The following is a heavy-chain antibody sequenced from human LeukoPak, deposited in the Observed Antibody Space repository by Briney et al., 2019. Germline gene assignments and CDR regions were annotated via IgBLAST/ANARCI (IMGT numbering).Heavy chain of an antibody. J-gene: IGHJ4*02. Sequence: ASVKVSCKAFGYTFSSYGISWVRQAPGQGLEWMGWISGYNGNTNYTQKFQGRVTMTTDTSTSTAYMELKNLRSDDTAVYYCARDGGIAAAGTVARKWGQGTLVIVSS. CDR2: ISGYNGNT. D-gene: IGHD6-13*01. V-gene: IGHV1-18*01. CDR3: ARDGGIAAAGTVARK. CDR1: GYTFSSYG.